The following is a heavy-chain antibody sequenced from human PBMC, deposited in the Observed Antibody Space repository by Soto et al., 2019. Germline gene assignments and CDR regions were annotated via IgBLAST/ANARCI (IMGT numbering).Heavy chain of an antibody. V-gene: IGHV3-23*01. D-gene: IGHD4-17*01. Sequence: VGSLRLSFEASRFTFSSYAIIWVLQTPGKGLEWVSAISGSGGSTYYADSVKGRFTISRDNSKNTLYLQMNSLRAEDTAVYYCARDFYGDYSYGMEVWGQGTTVTVSS. CDR3: ARDFYGDYSYGMEV. J-gene: IGHJ6*02. CDR2: ISGSGGST. CDR1: RFTFSSYA.